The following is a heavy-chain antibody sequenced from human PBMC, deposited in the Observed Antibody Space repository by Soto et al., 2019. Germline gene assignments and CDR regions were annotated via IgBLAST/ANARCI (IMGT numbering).Heavy chain of an antibody. J-gene: IGHJ4*02. Sequence: GGSLRLSCVASGFTFSNYGMHWVRQAPGKGLEWVAIISYNENNKYYADSVKGRFTISRDNSKNTVHLQMNSLRAEDTAVYYCAKDLRSGWSLDSWGQGTLVTVSS. D-gene: IGHD6-19*01. CDR1: GFTFSNYG. V-gene: IGHV3-30*18. CDR2: ISYNENNK. CDR3: AKDLRSGWSLDS.